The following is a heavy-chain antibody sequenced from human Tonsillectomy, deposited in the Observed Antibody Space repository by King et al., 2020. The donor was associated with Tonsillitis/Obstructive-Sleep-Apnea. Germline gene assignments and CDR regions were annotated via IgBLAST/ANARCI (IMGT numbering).Heavy chain of an antibody. Sequence: VQLQESGPGLVKPSETLSLTCTVSGGSVSSGSYYWSWIRQPPGKGLEWIGYIYYSGSTNYNPSLKSRVTISVDTSKNQFSLKLSSVTAADTAVYYCARDQSVSICTGCVCHLTLGETHYWGQGTLVTVSS. D-gene: IGHD2-8*02. CDR2: IYYSGST. CDR1: GGSVSSGSYY. J-gene: IGHJ4*02. CDR3: ARDQSVSICTGCVCHLTLGETHY. V-gene: IGHV4-61*01.